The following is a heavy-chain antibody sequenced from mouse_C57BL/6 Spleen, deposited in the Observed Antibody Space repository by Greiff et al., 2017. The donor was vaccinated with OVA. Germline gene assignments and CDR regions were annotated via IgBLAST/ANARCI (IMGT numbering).Heavy chain of an antibody. D-gene: IGHD2-4*01. CDR2: IYPRDGST. CDR3: AREGDYDGSYWYFDV. V-gene: IGHV1-78*01. Sequence: VQLQQSDAELVKPGASVKISCKVSGYTFTDHTIHWMKQRPEQGLEWIGYIYPRDGSTKYNEKFKGKATLTADKSSSTAYMQLNSLTSEDSAVYFCAREGDYDGSYWYFDVWGTGTTVTVSS. J-gene: IGHJ1*03. CDR1: GYTFTDHT.